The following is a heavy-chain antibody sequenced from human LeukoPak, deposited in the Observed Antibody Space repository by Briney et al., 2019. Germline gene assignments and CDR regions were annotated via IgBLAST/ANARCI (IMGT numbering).Heavy chain of an antibody. CDR3: ARSYSSSWSKGDYGFDP. D-gene: IGHD6-13*01. CDR2: MNPNSGNT. J-gene: IGHJ5*02. V-gene: IGHV1-8*01. Sequence: ASVKVSCKASGYTFTSYDINWVRQATGQGLEWMGWMNPNSGNTGYAQKFQGRVTMTRNTFISTAYMELSSLRSEDTAVYYCARSYSSSWSKGDYGFDPWGQGTLVTVSS. CDR1: GYTFTSYD.